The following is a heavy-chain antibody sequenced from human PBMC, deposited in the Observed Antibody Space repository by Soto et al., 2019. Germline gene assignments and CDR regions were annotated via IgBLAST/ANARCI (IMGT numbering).Heavy chain of an antibody. CDR1: GFTFSSYA. CDR3: ARGEEDIVVVPAAIKPYGMDV. Sequence: QVQLVESGGGVVQPGRSLRLSCAASGFTFSSYAMHWVRHAPGKGLEWVAVISYDGRNKYYADSVKGRFTISRDKSKNTLYLQMNSLRAEETAVYYCARGEEDIVVVPAAIKPYGMDVWGQGTTVTVSS. J-gene: IGHJ6*02. CDR2: ISYDGRNK. D-gene: IGHD2-2*01. V-gene: IGHV3-30-3*01.